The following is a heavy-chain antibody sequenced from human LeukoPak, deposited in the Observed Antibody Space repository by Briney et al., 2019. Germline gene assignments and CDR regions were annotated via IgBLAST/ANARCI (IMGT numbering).Heavy chain of an antibody. CDR3: ARDQEGFDY. V-gene: IGHV1-46*01. CDR1: GYTFTSNY. Sequence: ASVKVSCKASGYTFTSNYIHWVRQAPGQGLEWMGMIYPRDASTSYAQKFQGRVTVTRDTSTSTVHMELSGLRSEDTAVYYCARDQEGFDYWGQGTLVTVSS. CDR2: IYPRDAST. J-gene: IGHJ4*02.